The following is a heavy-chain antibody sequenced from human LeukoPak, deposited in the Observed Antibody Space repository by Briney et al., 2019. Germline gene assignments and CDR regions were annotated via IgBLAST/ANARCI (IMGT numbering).Heavy chain of an antibody. CDR3: ARDQEGFDY. V-gene: IGHV1-46*01. CDR1: GYTFTSNY. Sequence: ASVKVSCKASGYTFTSNYIHWVRQAPGQGLEWMGMIYPRDASTSYAQKFQGRVTVTRDTSTSTVHMELSGLRSEDTAVYYCARDQEGFDYWGQGTLVTVSS. CDR2: IYPRDAST. J-gene: IGHJ4*02.